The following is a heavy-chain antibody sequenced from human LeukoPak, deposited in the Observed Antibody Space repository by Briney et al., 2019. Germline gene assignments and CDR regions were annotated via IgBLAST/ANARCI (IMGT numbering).Heavy chain of an antibody. V-gene: IGHV4-59*08. CDR1: GGSISSYY. Sequence: KPSETLSLTCTVSGGSISSYYWSWIRQPPGKGLEWIGYIYYSGSTNYNPSLKSRVTISVDTSKNQFSLKLSSVTAADTAVYYCARLRIAAAGYYYYGMDVWGQGTTVTVSS. CDR3: ARLRIAAAGYYYYGMDV. J-gene: IGHJ6*02. D-gene: IGHD6-13*01. CDR2: IYYSGST.